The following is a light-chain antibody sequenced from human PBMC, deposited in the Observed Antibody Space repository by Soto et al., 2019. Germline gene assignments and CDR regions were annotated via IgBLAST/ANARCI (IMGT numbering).Light chain of an antibody. CDR2: EVS. CDR1: SSDVGGYNY. CDR3: SSYTTTKTLV. V-gene: IGLV2-14*01. Sequence: QSVLTQPASVSGSPGQSITISCTGSSSDVGGYNYVSWYQQHPDKAPKLMIYEVSNRPSGVSNRFSGSKSGNTASLTISGLQAEDDADYYCSSYTTTKTLVFGGGTKLTVL. J-gene: IGLJ2*01.